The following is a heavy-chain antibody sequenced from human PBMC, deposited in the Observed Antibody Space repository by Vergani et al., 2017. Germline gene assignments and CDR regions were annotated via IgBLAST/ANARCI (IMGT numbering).Heavy chain of an antibody. CDR3: AKDSIGVITFGGVNRGSFDI. CDR2: ISGSGVGT. V-gene: IGHV3-23*01. CDR1: GFTFSSYA. D-gene: IGHD3-16*01. Sequence: EVQLLESGGGLVQPGGSLRLSCAASGFTFSSYAMSWVRQAPGKGLEWVSTISGSGVGTYYADSVKGRFTISRDNSKNTLYLQMNSLRAEDTAVYYCAKDSIGVITFGGVNRGSFDIWGQGTMVTXSS. J-gene: IGHJ3*02.